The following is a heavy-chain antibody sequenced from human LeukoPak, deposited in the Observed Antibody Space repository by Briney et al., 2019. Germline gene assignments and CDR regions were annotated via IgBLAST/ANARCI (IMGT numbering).Heavy chain of an antibody. CDR2: VFPTDSDT. CDR3: AAWRSDYLEY. D-gene: IGHD1-1*01. CDR1: GHSFTNHC. Sequence: GESLKISGKGSGHSFTNHCFGWMRQMPGKGLEWVGIVFPTDSDTRYSPSFEGKVTISADRSITTAYLHWASLTASDTAMYYCAAWRSDYLEYWGRGTLVTVSS. V-gene: IGHV5-51*01. J-gene: IGHJ4*02.